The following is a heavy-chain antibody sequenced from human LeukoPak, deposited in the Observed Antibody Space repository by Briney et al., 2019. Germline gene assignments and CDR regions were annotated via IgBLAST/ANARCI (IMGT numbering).Heavy chain of an antibody. V-gene: IGHV3-7*01. Sequence: GGSLRLSCAASGFTFRKYWMSWVCQAPGKGLEWVANIHPDGEEKYHVDFVEGRFTIFRDNAKNLLYLQMDSLRVEDTAVYYCARGDDFSGDYWGQGTLVTVSS. CDR3: ARGDDFSGDY. CDR2: IHPDGEEK. CDR1: GFTFRKYW. J-gene: IGHJ4*02. D-gene: IGHD3/OR15-3a*01.